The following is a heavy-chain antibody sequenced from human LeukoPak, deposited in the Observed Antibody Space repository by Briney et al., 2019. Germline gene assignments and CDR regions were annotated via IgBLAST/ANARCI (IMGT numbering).Heavy chain of an antibody. V-gene: IGHV1-46*01. J-gene: IGHJ4*02. CDR2: INPSGGST. D-gene: IGHD1-1*01. CDR1: GCTFFSYY. CDR3: ARGRNDGYYFDY. Sequence: GSVKVSCKGSGCTFFSYYMHWVGQAGGRGVEWMGIINPSGGSTSYAQKFQGRVTMTRDTSTSTVYMELSSLRSEDTAVYYCARGRNDGYYFDYWGQGTLVTVSS.